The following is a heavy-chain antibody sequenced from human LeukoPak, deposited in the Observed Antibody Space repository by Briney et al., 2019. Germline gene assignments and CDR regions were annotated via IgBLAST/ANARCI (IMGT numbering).Heavy chain of an antibody. V-gene: IGHV1-18*01. CDR3: ARSGAAETTHFDS. J-gene: IGHJ4*02. Sequence: GESLKISCEGSGYIFTTFGVSWVRQAPGQGLEWMGWISNYNGNTNYAQKVQGRVTMTTDSSTSTAYMELRSLTSDDTAVYYCARSGAAETTHFDSWGQGTLVTVSS. CDR1: GYIFTTFG. CDR2: ISNYNGNT. D-gene: IGHD4-17*01.